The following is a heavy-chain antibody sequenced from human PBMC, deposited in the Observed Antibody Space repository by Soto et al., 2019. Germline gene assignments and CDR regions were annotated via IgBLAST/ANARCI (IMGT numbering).Heavy chain of an antibody. CDR3: ARDSGRYSYNGMDV. Sequence: ASVKVSCKASGYTFTSYDINWVRQATGQGLEWMGGMIPNFGTASYAQKFQGRVTITRDESTSTAYMELSSLRSEDTAVYYCARDSGRYSYNGMDVWGQGTTVTVSS. CDR1: GYTFTSYD. J-gene: IGHJ6*02. D-gene: IGHD5-18*01. CDR2: MIPNFGTA. V-gene: IGHV1-69*05.